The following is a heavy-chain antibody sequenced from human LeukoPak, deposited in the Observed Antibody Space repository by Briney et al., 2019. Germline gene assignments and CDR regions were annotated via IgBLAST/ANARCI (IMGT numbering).Heavy chain of an antibody. Sequence: SETLSLTCAVYGGSFSGYYWSWIRQPPGKGLEWVGEINHSGSTNYNPSLKSRVTISVDTSKNQFSLKLSSVTAADTAVYYCARRAAIVVVPAAMTDWGQGTLVTVSS. CDR1: GGSFSGYY. CDR2: INHSGST. V-gene: IGHV4-34*01. J-gene: IGHJ4*02. CDR3: ARRAAIVVVPAAMTD. D-gene: IGHD2-2*01.